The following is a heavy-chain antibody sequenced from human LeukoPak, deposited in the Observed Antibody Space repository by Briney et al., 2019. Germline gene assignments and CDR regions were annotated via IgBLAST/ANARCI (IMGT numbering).Heavy chain of an antibody. V-gene: IGHV2-5*01. CDR2: IYWNDDK. CDR1: GFSLSTSGVG. J-gene: IGHJ4*02. Sequence: SGPTLVNPPQTLTLTCTFSGFSLSTSGVGVGWIRQPPGKALEWLALIYWNDDKRYSPSLKSRLTITKDTSKNQVVLTMTNMDPVDTATYYCAHSHYYGSGPYFDYWGQGTLVTVSS. CDR3: AHSHYYGSGPYFDY. D-gene: IGHD3-10*01.